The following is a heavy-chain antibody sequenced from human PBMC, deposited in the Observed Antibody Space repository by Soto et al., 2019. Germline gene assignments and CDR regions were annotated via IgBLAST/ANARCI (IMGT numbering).Heavy chain of an antibody. Sequence: WSLRLSCAASWFTFSNAWMSWVRQAPGKGLEWVGRIKSKTDGGTTDYAAPVKGRFTISRDDSKNTLYLQMNSLRAEDTAVYYCARAAGTLVRGVYGMDVWGQGTTVTV. J-gene: IGHJ6*02. V-gene: IGHV3-15*01. D-gene: IGHD3-10*01. CDR1: WFTFSNAW. CDR3: ARAAGTLVRGVYGMDV. CDR2: IKSKTDGGTT.